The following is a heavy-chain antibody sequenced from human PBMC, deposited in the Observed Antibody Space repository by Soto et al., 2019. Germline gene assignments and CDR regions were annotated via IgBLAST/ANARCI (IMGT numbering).Heavy chain of an antibody. CDR2: IFHGGNT. Sequence: TLSLTCAVSGFFISSGNDWGWIRKPPGKGLEWIGSIFHGGNTYYNPSLKSRVTISVDMSKNQFSLKLNSVTAADTAVYYCARARWYDAFDVWGQGTVVTVSS. CDR1: GFFISSGND. CDR3: ARARWYDAFDV. J-gene: IGHJ3*01. D-gene: IGHD2-15*01. V-gene: IGHV4-38-2*01.